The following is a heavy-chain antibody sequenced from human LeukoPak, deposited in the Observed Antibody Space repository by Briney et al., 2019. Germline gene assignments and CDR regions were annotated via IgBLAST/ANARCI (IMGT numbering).Heavy chain of an antibody. V-gene: IGHV4-38-2*02. CDR2: IYHSGST. D-gene: IGHD6-19*01. J-gene: IGHJ4*02. CDR1: GYSISSGYY. Sequence: TSGTLSLTCAVSGYSISSGYYWGWIRQPPGKGLEWIGSIYHSGSTYYNPSLKSRVTISVDTSKNQFSLKLSSVTAADTAVYYCARDQYRDSSGWYFDYWGQGTLVTVSS. CDR3: ARDQYRDSSGWYFDY.